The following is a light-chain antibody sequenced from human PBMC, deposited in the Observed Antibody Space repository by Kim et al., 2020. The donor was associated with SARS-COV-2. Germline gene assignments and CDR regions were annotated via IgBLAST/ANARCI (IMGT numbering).Light chain of an antibody. CDR3: SSYAGSNFYV. CDR2: AVS. J-gene: IGLJ1*01. CDR1: GGDVGGYNY. V-gene: IGLV2-8*01. Sequence: ITCTGTGGDVGGYNYVSWYQQHPGKAPKLMIYAVSKRPSGVPDLFSGSKSGNTASLTVSGLQAEDEADYYCSSYAGSNFYVFGTGTKVTVL.